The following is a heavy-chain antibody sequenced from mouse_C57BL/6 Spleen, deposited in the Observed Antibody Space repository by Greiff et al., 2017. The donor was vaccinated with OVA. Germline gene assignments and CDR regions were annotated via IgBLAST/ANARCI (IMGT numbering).Heavy chain of an antibody. V-gene: IGHV1-55*01. J-gene: IGHJ1*03. Sequence: QVQLQQPGAELVKPGASVKMSCKASGYTFTSYWITWVKQRPGQGLEWIGDIYPGSGSTNYNEKFKSKATLTVDTSSSTAYMQLSSLTSEDSAVYYCARPPHYYGSSYWYFDVWGTGTTVTVSS. D-gene: IGHD1-1*01. CDR3: ARPPHYYGSSYWYFDV. CDR1: GYTFTSYW. CDR2: IYPGSGST.